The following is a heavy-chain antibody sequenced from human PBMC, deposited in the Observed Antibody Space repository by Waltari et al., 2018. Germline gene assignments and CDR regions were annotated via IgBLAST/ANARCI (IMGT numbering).Heavy chain of an antibody. CDR2: LNDDGSGT. V-gene: IGHV3-74*01. Sequence: EVQLVESGGGLVQPGGSLRLSCAASGFIFSSYWMHWVRHAPGKGLGWVSRLNDDGSGTTYADSVKGRFSISRDNAKNTLYLQMNSLRAEDTAVYYCAREYSNSRYFDYWGPGTLVTVSS. J-gene: IGHJ4*02. D-gene: IGHD6-6*01. CDR3: AREYSNSRYFDY. CDR1: GFIFSSYW.